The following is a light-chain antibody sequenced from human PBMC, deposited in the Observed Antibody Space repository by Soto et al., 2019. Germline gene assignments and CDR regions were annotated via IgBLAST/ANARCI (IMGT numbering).Light chain of an antibody. J-gene: IGLJ1*01. CDR1: SSDVGGYNY. CDR3: CSYTSSSTYV. V-gene: IGLV2-14*01. CDR2: DVS. Sequence: QSALTQPASVSGSPGQSITSSCTGTSSDVGGYNYVSWYQQHPGKAPKIMIYDVSNRPSGVSNRFSGSQSGNTASLTISGLQAEDEADYYCCSYTSSSTYVFGTGTTLTVL.